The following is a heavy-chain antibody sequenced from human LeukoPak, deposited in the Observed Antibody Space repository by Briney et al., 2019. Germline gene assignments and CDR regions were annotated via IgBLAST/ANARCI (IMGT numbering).Heavy chain of an antibody. D-gene: IGHD6-6*01. Sequence: SETLSLTCTVSGDSISSYYWSWIRQPPGKGLEWIGYIYYSGSTNYNPSLKSRVTISVDTSKNQFSLKLSSVTAADTAVYYCAMGYSSSSGQFDYWGQGTLVTVSS. CDR3: AMGYSSSSGQFDY. CDR2: IYYSGST. J-gene: IGHJ4*02. V-gene: IGHV4-59*01. CDR1: GDSISSYY.